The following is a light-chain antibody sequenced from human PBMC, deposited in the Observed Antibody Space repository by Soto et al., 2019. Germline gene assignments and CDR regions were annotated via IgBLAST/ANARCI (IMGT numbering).Light chain of an antibody. CDR2: DVS. CDR1: SSDVGGYNY. CDR3: CSYTTSNTRQIV. J-gene: IGLJ1*01. Sequence: QSALTQPASVSGSPGQSITTSCTGTSSDVGGYNYVSWYQHHPGKAPKLMIYDVSNRPSGVSNRFSGSKSGNTASLTISGLQPEDEADYYCCSYTTSNTRQIVFGTGTKVT. V-gene: IGLV2-14*03.